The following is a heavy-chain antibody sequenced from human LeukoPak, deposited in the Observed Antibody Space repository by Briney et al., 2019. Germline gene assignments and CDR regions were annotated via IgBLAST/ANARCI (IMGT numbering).Heavy chain of an antibody. CDR3: ARRRGYCSSTSCYLDY. CDR2: INHSGST. V-gene: IGHV4-34*01. D-gene: IGHD2-2*01. J-gene: IGHJ4*02. CDR1: GGSFSGYY. Sequence: PSETLSLTCAVYGGSFSGYYWSWIRQPPGKGLEWIGEINHSGSTNYNPSLKSRVTISVDTSKNQFSLKLSSVTAADTAVYYCARRRGYCSSTSCYLDYRGQGTLVTVSS.